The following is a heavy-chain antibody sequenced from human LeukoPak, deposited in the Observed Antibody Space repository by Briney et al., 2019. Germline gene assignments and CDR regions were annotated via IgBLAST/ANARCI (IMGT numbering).Heavy chain of an antibody. Sequence: SETLSLTCAVYGGSFSGYYWSWVRQPPATGVGLVGEIKHSGTPNSNPSPKTRAPLAVDTSKNPFPLKLSSVTAADTAVYYRARGPPAKPGTGYYYGMDVWGQGTTVTLSS. CDR1: GGSFSGYY. CDR3: ARGPPAKPGTGYYYGMDV. V-gene: IGHV4-34*01. D-gene: IGHD6-25*01. J-gene: IGHJ6*02. CDR2: IKHSGTP.